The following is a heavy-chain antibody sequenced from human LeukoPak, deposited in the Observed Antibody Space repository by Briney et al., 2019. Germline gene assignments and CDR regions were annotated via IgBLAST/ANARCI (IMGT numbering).Heavy chain of an antibody. Sequence: SETLSLTCAVYGGSFSSYYWSWIRQPPGKGLEWIGEINHSGSTNYNPSLKSRVTISVDTSKNQFSLKLSSVTAADTAVYYCARLSHRPSGQQLARFGYYYYMDVWGKGTTVTISS. CDR3: ARLSHRPSGQQLARFGYYYYMDV. D-gene: IGHD6-13*01. V-gene: IGHV4-34*01. CDR1: GGSFSSYY. J-gene: IGHJ6*03. CDR2: INHSGST.